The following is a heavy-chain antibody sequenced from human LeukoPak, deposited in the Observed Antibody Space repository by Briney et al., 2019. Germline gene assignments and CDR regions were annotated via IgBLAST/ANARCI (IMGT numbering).Heavy chain of an antibody. CDR1: GYTFTSYD. D-gene: IGHD3-9*01. CDR2: MNPNSGNT. CDR3: ARVLRYFDWLLAPHYLWLDP. J-gene: IGHJ5*02. Sequence: GASVKVSFKASGYTFTSYDINWVRQATGQGLEWMGWMNPNSGNTGYAQKFQGRVTMTRNTSISTAYMELSSLRSEDTAVDYCARVLRYFDWLLAPHYLWLDPWGQGTLVTVSS. V-gene: IGHV1-8*01.